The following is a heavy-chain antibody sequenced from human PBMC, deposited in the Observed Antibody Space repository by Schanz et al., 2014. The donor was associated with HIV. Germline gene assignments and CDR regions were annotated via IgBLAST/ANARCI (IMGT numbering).Heavy chain of an antibody. CDR1: GFTFSTYA. CDR2: ITGPGDTM. J-gene: IGHJ4*02. CDR3: ARGITGNSYGFDY. D-gene: IGHD5-18*01. Sequence: EVQLLESGGGLVQPGGSLRLSCAASGFTFSTYAMSWVRQAPGKGLQWVAHITGPGDTMYYADSVKGRFTISRDNAKNSLNLQLKSLRAEDTAVYYCARGITGNSYGFDYGGQGALVSVSS. V-gene: IGHV3-48*04.